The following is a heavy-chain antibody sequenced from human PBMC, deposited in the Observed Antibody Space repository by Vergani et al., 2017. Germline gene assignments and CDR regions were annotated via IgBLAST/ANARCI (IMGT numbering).Heavy chain of an antibody. Sequence: EVMLVQSGAEVEKPGESLKISCKYSESSFISNEIAWVRQMSGKGLQWMGNINPIDSKIAYSPSFQGQAIMSLDKSITTAYLQWRSLKASDTAIYYCTRHVPCGDGACLHVDHWGQGTQVTVSS. V-gene: IGHV5-51*01. CDR2: INPIDSKI. CDR3: TRHVPCGDGACLHVDH. J-gene: IGHJ4*02. D-gene: IGHD2-21*01. CDR1: ESSFISNE.